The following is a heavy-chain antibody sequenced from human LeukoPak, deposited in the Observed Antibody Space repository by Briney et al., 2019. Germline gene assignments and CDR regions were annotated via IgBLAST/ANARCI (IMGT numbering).Heavy chain of an antibody. CDR1: GFTFGSYS. CDR3: ARGDYFDDSASPVDY. CDR2: ISSSSGTI. V-gene: IGHV3-48*01. D-gene: IGHD2/OR15-2a*01. Sequence: GGSLRLSCAASGFTFGSYSMNWVRQAPGKGLEWVSYISSSSGTILYEDSVKGRFTISRDNAKNSLYLQMNSLRAEDTAVYYCARGDYFDDSASPVDYWGQGTLVTVSS. J-gene: IGHJ4*02.